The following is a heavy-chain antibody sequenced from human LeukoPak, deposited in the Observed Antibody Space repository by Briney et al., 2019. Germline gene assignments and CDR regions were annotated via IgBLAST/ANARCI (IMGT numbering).Heavy chain of an antibody. CDR2: INHSGST. J-gene: IGHJ4*02. Sequence: SETLSLTCTVSGGPMSSAGYYWSWIRQPPGKGLEWIGEINHSGSTNYNPSLKSRVTISVDTSKNQFSLKLSSVTAADTAVYYCARGEKDGYNGGICYWGQGTLVTVSS. CDR1: GGPMSSAGYY. CDR3: ARGEKDGYNGGICY. V-gene: IGHV4-34*01. D-gene: IGHD5-12*01.